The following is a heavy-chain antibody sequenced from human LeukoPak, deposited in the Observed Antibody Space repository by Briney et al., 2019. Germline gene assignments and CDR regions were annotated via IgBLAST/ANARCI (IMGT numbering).Heavy chain of an antibody. CDR2: IRYDGSNK. D-gene: IGHD2-2*01. V-gene: IGHV3-30*02. CDR1: GFTFSDYG. J-gene: IGHJ4*02. Sequence: PGGSLRLSCAASGFTFSDYGMHWVRQAPGKGLEWVAFIRYDGSNKYYADSVKGRFTISRDNSKNTLYLQMNSLRAEDTAVYYCAKDGPRDIVVVPTAIDYWGQGTLVTVSS. CDR3: AKDGPRDIVVVPTAIDY.